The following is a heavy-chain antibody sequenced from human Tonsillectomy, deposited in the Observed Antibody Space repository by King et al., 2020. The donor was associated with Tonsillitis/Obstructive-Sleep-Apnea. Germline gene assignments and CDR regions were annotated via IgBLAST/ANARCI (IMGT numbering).Heavy chain of an antibody. CDR3: AAHSSGNSRKYYYYYYMDV. J-gene: IGHJ6*03. CDR1: GFTFSSYA. D-gene: IGHD3-22*01. V-gene: IGHV3-23*04. CDR2: INGGGGST. Sequence: EVQLVESGGGLVQPGGSLRLSCAASGFTFSSYAMSWVRQAPGKGLEWVSHINGGGGSTYYADSVKGRFTISRDNSKNTLYLQMNSLRAEDTAVYYCAAHSSGNSRKYYYYYYMDVWAKGTTVTVSS.